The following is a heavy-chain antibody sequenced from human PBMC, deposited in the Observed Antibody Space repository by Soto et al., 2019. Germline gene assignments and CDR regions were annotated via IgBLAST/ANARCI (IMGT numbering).Heavy chain of an antibody. CDR2: ISYDGSNK. J-gene: IGHJ5*02. CDR1: GFTFSSYG. Sequence: PGGSLRLSCAASGFTFSSYGMHGVRQAPGKGLEWVAVISYDGSNKYYADSVKGRFTISRDNSKNTLYLQMNSLRAEDTAVYYCAKAGYYFWSGYYTKWFDPWGQGTLVTVFS. CDR3: AKAGYYFWSGYYTKWFDP. D-gene: IGHD3-3*01. V-gene: IGHV3-30*18.